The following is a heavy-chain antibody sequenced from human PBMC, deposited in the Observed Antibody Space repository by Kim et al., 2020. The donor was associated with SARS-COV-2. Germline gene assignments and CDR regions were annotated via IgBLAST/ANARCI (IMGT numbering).Heavy chain of an antibody. CDR2: ISYDGSNK. J-gene: IGHJ4*02. CDR1: GFTFSSYA. Sequence: GGSLRLSCAASGFTFSSYAMHWVRQAPGKGLEWVAVISYDGSNKYYADSVKGRFTISRDNSKNTLYLQMNSLRAEDTAVYYCARDSTSSGAPPRGFYWGQGTLVTVSS. CDR3: ARDSTSSGAPPRGFY. V-gene: IGHV3-30-3*01. D-gene: IGHD3-22*01.